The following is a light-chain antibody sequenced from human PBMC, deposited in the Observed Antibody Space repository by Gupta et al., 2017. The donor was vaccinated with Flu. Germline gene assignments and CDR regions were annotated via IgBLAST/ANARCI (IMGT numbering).Light chain of an antibody. V-gene: IGKV4-1*01. CDR2: WAS. CDR1: RSVLYNSNNKNY. CDR3: QQYYATASWT. J-gene: IGKJ1*01. Sequence: DIVMTQYPDSLAVSLGERATINCRSSRSVLYNSNNKNYLAWYQQKPGQPPKLLIYWASTRESGVPDRFSGSGSGTDFTLTISSLQAEDVAVYYCQQYYATASWTFGQGTKVEIK.